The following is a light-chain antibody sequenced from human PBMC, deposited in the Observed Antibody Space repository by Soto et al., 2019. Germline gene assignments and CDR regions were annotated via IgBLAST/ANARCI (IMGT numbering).Light chain of an antibody. CDR3: QQYNSYPYT. J-gene: IGKJ2*01. Sequence: DIQMTQSPSTLSASVGDRVTITCRASQSISSWLAWYQQKPGKAPKLLIYDAYSLESGVPSRFSGSGSGTEFTLTIISLQPDDFATYYCQQYNSYPYTFGQGTKLEIK. V-gene: IGKV1-5*01. CDR1: QSISSW. CDR2: DAY.